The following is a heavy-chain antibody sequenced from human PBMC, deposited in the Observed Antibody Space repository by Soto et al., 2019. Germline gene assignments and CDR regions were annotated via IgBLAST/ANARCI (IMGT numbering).Heavy chain of an antibody. CDR2: VWYDGSNK. D-gene: IGHD3-10*01. V-gene: IGHV3-33*01. CDR3: ARVVLVRGMKYHGMDV. Sequence: QVQLVESGGGVVQPGRSLSLSCAASGFTFSSYGIHWVRQAPGKGLEWVAGVWYDGSNKYYADSVKGRFTISRDNSNHTQYLQMNSLRAEDTAVYECARVVLVRGMKYHGMDVWGQGTPVTGSS. CDR1: GFTFSSYG. J-gene: IGHJ6*02.